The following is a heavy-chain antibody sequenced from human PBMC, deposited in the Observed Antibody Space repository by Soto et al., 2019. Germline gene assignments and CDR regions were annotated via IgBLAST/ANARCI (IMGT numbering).Heavy chain of an antibody. CDR2: FDPEDGET. J-gene: IGHJ4*02. V-gene: IGHV1-24*01. CDR3: ATMGIAVAVTHFDY. D-gene: IGHD6-19*01. Sequence: GASVKVSCKVSGYTLTELSMHWVRQAPGKGLEWMGGFDPEDGETIYAQKFQGRVTMTEDTATDTAYMELSSLRSEDTAVYYCATMGIAVAVTHFDYWGQGTLVTVSS. CDR1: GYTLTELS.